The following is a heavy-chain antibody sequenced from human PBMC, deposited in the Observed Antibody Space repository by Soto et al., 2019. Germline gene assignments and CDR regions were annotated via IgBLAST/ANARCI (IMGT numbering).Heavy chain of an antibody. D-gene: IGHD2-2*01. Sequence: IHQHPGKGLEWIGSIYYSGSTYYNPSLKSRVTISVDTSKNQFSLKLSSVTAADTAVYYCARDYYSLPGAPATQGYAGGSAGLDRRGHGTLVPVSS. CDR2: IYYSGST. V-gene: IGHV4-31*02. J-gene: IGHJ4*01. CDR3: ARDYYSLPGAPATQGYAGGSAGLDR.